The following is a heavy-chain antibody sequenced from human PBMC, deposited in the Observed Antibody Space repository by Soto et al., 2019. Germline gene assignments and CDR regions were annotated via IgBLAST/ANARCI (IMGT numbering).Heavy chain of an antibody. CDR3: AADKDQLELPYYYYGMDV. CDR1: GFTFTSSA. J-gene: IGHJ6*02. Sequence: ASVKVSCKASGFTFTSSAVQWVRQARGQRLEWIGWIVVGSGNTNYAQKFQERVTITRDMSTSTAYMELSSLRSEDTAVYYCAADKDQLELPYYYYGMDVWGQGTTVTVSS. CDR2: IVVGSGNT. V-gene: IGHV1-58*01. D-gene: IGHD1-7*01.